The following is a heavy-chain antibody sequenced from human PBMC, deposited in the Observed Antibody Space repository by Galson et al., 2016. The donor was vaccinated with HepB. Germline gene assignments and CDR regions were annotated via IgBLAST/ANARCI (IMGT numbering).Heavy chain of an antibody. Sequence: SLRLSCAASGFTFSDYYMNWIRQAPRKGPEWVSAISRSGDATYYADSVKGRFTIFRDNSKDTLYLQMKSLSAEDTAVYYCARGPYSSNFYVGDYWGRGSLVTVSS. D-gene: IGHD6-13*01. CDR1: GFTFSDYY. J-gene: IGHJ2*01. CDR3: ARGPYSSNFYVGDY. CDR2: ISRSGDAT. V-gene: IGHV3-11*04.